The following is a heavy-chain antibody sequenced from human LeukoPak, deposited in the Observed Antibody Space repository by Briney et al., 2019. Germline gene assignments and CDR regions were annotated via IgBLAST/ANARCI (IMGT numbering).Heavy chain of an antibody. CDR1: RFTFRDYY. CDR3: AGYVRRDILP. Sequence: GGSLQLSCEASRFTFRDYYMSWIRQAPGKELEWVSYISSSSSYTNYADSVKGRFTISRDNAKNSLYLQMNSLRAEDTAVYYCAGYVRRDILPWGQGTLVTVSS. V-gene: IGHV3-11*06. D-gene: IGHD3-9*01. CDR2: ISSSSSYT. J-gene: IGHJ4*02.